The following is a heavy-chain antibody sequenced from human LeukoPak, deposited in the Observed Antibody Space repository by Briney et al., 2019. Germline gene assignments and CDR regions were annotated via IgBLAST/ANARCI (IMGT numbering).Heavy chain of an antibody. V-gene: IGHV3-7*05. Sequence: PGGSLRLSCAASGFTFSSYWMSWVRQAPGKGLEWLAKINKDGSEKYYVDSVKGRFTMSKDNAKDSLYLQMNSLRAEDTAVYYCAKDIEVWFGELFTPPDYWGQGTLVTVSS. CDR1: GFTFSSYW. D-gene: IGHD3-10*01. J-gene: IGHJ4*02. CDR3: AKDIEVWFGELFTPPDY. CDR2: INKDGSEK.